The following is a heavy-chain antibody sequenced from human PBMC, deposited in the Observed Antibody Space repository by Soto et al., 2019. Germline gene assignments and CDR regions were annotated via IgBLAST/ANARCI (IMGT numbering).Heavy chain of an antibody. CDR2: IIPIFGTA. V-gene: IGHV1-69*01. D-gene: IGHD3-22*01. Sequence: QVQLVQSEAEVKKPGSSVKVSCKASGGTFSSYAISWVRQAPGQGLEWMGGIIPIFGTANYAQKFRGRVTITAEESTSTAYMELSSLRSEDTAVYYCARGPDYYDSSCYYYIFDYWGQGTLVTVSS. CDR1: GGTFSSYA. CDR3: ARGPDYYDSSCYYYIFDY. J-gene: IGHJ4*02.